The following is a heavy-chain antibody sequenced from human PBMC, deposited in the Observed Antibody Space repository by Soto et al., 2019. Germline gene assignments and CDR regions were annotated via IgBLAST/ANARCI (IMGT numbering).Heavy chain of an antibody. CDR2: IYPDDSDT. D-gene: IGHD6-13*01. CDR1: GYIFTNYW. Sequence: PGESLKISCKGSGYIFTNYWIAWVRQMPGKGLEWMGIIYPDDSDTRYSPTFQGQVTISADKSISSAYLQWSNLKTSDTAMYYCATTRGIAVGGSFDYWGQGTLVTVSS. J-gene: IGHJ4*02. CDR3: ATTRGIAVGGSFDY. V-gene: IGHV5-51*01.